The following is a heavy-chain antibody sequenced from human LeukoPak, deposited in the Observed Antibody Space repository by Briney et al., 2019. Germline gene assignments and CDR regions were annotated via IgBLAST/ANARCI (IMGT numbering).Heavy chain of an antibody. D-gene: IGHD3-16*02. CDR2: IFHSGST. Sequence: PSETLSLTCSVSGYSVSSGYYWGWIRQPPGKGLEWIGTIFHSGSTYYNPSLKSRVTISADTSKNRFSLKLSSVTAADTAVYYCARHSQWGVIPWTFDRWGQGTMVTVSS. V-gene: IGHV4-38-2*01. J-gene: IGHJ3*02. CDR3: ARHSQWGVIPWTFDR. CDR1: GYSVSSGYY.